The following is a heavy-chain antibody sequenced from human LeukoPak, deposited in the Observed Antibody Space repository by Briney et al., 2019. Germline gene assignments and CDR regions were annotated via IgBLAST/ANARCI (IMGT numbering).Heavy chain of an antibody. V-gene: IGHV3-7*04. Sequence: ASVKVSCKASGGTFSSYAISWVRQAPGKGLEWVANVKHDGGETSSVDSVKGRFTISRDNARNSLYLQMNSLRAEDTAVYYCARDRYYFDSCGHYSRSYYFDYWGQGTLVTVFS. J-gene: IGHJ4*02. D-gene: IGHD3-22*01. CDR3: ARDRYYFDSCGHYSRSYYFDY. CDR1: GGTFSSYA. CDR2: VKHDGGET.